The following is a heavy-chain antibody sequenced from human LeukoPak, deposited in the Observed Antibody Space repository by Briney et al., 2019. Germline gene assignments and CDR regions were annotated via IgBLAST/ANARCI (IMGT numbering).Heavy chain of an antibody. V-gene: IGHV3-64*01. Sequence: PGGSLRLSCAASGFTFSSYAMHWVRQAPGKGLEYVSSISSNGGSTYYANSVKGRFTISRDNSKNTLYLQMGSLRAEDMAVYYCARGDVLRYFDWGQTFDYWGQGTLVTVSS. D-gene: IGHD3-9*01. CDR2: ISSNGGST. J-gene: IGHJ4*02. CDR3: ARGDVLRYFDWGQTFDY. CDR1: GFTFSSYA.